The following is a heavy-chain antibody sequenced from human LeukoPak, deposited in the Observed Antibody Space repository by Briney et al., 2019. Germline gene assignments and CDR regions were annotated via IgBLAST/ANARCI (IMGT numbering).Heavy chain of an antibody. Sequence: GGSLRLSCAASGFTFSSYWMSWVRQAPGKGLEWVANIKQDGSEKYYVDSVKGRFTISRHNAKNSLYLQMNSLRAEDTAVYYCARDRDNVAGTRGYFDYWGQGTLVTVSS. J-gene: IGHJ4*02. V-gene: IGHV3-7*01. CDR3: ARDRDNVAGTRGYFDY. D-gene: IGHD6-19*01. CDR2: IKQDGSEK. CDR1: GFTFSSYW.